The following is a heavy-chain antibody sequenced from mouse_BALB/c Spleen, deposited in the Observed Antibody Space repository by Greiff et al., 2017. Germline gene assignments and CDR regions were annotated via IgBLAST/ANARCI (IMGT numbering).Heavy chain of an antibody. V-gene: IGHV1-87*01. J-gene: IGHJ2*01. CDR1: GYTFTSYW. CDR3: ARLLRSLYYFDY. CDR2: IYPGDGDT. Sequence: VQLQQSGAELARPGASVKLSCKASGYTFTSYWMQWVKQRPGQGLEWIGAIYPGDGDTRYTQKFKGKATLTADKSSSTAYMQLSSLASEDSAVYYCARLLRSLYYFDYWGQGTTLTVSS. D-gene: IGHD1-1*01.